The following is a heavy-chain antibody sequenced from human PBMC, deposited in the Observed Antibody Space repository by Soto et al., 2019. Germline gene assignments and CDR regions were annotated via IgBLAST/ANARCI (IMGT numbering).Heavy chain of an antibody. D-gene: IGHD4-17*01. CDR1: GGSISSADYY. Sequence: QVQLQESGPGLLKPSQSLSLTCTVSGGSISSADYYWSWIRRPPGKGLEWIGYIYHSGSTYYNPSLKCRVTISVDTSRNQFSLKLSSVTAADTAMYYCARVTDYVDYQSVAAYDYWGQGTLVTVSS. CDR3: ARVTDYVDYQSVAAYDY. V-gene: IGHV4-30-4*01. J-gene: IGHJ4*02. CDR2: IYHSGST.